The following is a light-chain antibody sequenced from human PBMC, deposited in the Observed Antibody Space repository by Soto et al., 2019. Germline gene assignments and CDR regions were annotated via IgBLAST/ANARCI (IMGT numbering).Light chain of an antibody. CDR1: QSVSSNY. Sequence: EIVLTQSPGTLSLSPGERATLSCRASQSVSSNYLAWYQQKPGQTPRLLIYGASSRATGIPDRFSGSGSGTDFTLTISRLEPEDFAVYYCQHYDNSPLYTFGQGTKLEIK. CDR2: GAS. CDR3: QHYDNSPLYT. V-gene: IGKV3-20*01. J-gene: IGKJ2*01.